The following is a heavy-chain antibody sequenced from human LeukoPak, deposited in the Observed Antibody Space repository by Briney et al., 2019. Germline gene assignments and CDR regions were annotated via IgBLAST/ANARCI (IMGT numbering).Heavy chain of an antibody. CDR3: ARDRSGTYYTFDV. CDR2: ISYSGRT. D-gene: IGHD1-26*01. Sequence: SDTLSLTCSISGGSIGSSFWNWIRLSPEKGLEWIGYISYSGRTNYSPSLKSRVTISIDTSKNQLSLTLSSVTAADTALYYCARDRSGTYYTFDVWGQGTMVSVSA. V-gene: IGHV4-59*13. CDR1: GGSIGSSF. J-gene: IGHJ3*01.